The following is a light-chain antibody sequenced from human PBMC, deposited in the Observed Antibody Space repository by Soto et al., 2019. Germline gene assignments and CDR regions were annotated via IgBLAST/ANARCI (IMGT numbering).Light chain of an antibody. J-gene: IGKJ5*01. CDR1: QSVSSY. V-gene: IGKV3-11*01. CDR2: DAS. CDR3: QQRSNRPPT. Sequence: EIVLTQSPGTLSLSPGESATLSCRASQSVSSYLAWYQQKPGQAPRLLIYDASNRATGIPGRFSGSGSGTDFTLTISSLEPEDFAVYYCQQRSNRPPTFGQRRSLEIK.